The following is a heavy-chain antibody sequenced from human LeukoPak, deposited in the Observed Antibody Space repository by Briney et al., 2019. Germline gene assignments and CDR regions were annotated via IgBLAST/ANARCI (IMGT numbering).Heavy chain of an antibody. CDR3: AREVPYDSSRYYQPFDY. CDR1: GYTFTSYG. CDR2: INAYNGNT. D-gene: IGHD3-22*01. Sequence: ASVKVSCKASGYTFTSYGISWVRQAPGQGLEWMGLINAYNGNTNYAQKLQGRVTMTTDTSTSTAYMELRSLRSDDTAVYYCAREVPYDSSRYYQPFDYWGQRTLVTVSS. V-gene: IGHV1-18*01. J-gene: IGHJ4*02.